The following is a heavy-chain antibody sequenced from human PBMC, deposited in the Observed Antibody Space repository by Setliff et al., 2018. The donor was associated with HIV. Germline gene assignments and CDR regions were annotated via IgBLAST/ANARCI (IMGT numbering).Heavy chain of an antibody. CDR1: GFTFSSYS. CDR3: AREGSSWPYYYYYMDV. Sequence: GGSLRLSCAASGFTFSSYSMIWVRQAPGKGLEWVSYISSSSTIYYADSVKGRFTISRDNAKNSLYLQMNSLRAEDTAVYYCAREGSSWPYYYYYMDVWGKGTTVTVSS. J-gene: IGHJ6*03. D-gene: IGHD6-13*01. V-gene: IGHV3-48*01. CDR2: ISSSSTI.